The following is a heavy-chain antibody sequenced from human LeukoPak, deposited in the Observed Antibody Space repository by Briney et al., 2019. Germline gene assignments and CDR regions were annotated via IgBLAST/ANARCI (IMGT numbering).Heavy chain of an antibody. V-gene: IGHV1-2*02. CDR1: GYTFTVYY. D-gene: IGHD4/OR15-4a*01. CDR3: ARGSNALTSPLYFDY. J-gene: IGHJ4*02. Sequence: GASVKVSCKASGYTFTVYYMHWVRQAPGQGLEWMGWINPNSGGTNYAQKFQGRVTMTRDTSISTAYMELSRLRSDDTAVYYCARGSNALTSPLYFDYWGQGTLVTVSS. CDR2: INPNSGGT.